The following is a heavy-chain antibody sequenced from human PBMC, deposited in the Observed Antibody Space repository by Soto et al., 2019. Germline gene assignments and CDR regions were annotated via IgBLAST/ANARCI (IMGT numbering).Heavy chain of an antibody. CDR3: ASGIAAADSGGYYYYMDV. V-gene: IGHV4-34*01. J-gene: IGHJ6*03. CDR1: GGSFSGYF. CDR2: INHSGST. Sequence: PSETLSLTCAVYGGSFSGYFWSWIRQPPGKGLEWIGEINHSGSTNYNPSLKSRVTISVDTSKNQFSLKLSSVTAADTAVYYCASGIAAADSGGYYYYMDVWAKGNTVTVSS. D-gene: IGHD6-13*01.